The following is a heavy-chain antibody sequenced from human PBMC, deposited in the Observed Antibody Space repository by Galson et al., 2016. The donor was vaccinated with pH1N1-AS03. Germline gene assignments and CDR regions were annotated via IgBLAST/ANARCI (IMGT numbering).Heavy chain of an antibody. V-gene: IGHV3-30*02. J-gene: IGHJ5*02. CDR2: IHHDGSNK. CDR3: AQDRVNGIDATTRWFAP. Sequence: SLRLSCAASGFTFSSYGMHWVRQAPGKGLEWVTFIHHDGSNKYYADSVKGRFTISRDNSNNTPFLQMNSLRPEDTAVYYCAQDRVNGIDATTRWFAPWGQGTLVTVSS. CDR1: GFTFSSYG. D-gene: IGHD1-7*01.